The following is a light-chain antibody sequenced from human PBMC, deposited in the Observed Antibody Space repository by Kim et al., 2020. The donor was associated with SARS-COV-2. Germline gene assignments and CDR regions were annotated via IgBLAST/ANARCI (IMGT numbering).Light chain of an antibody. CDR1: SSDVGAYKY. Sequence: QSALTQPRSVSGSPGQSVTISCTGTSSDVGAYKYVSWYQHHPGKAPQLIIYDFNKRPSGVPDRFSGSGSGNTASLTISGLQAEDDADYYCCSYGGSHTWVFGGGTQLTVL. V-gene: IGLV2-11*01. CDR2: DFN. J-gene: IGLJ3*02. CDR3: CSYGGSHTWV.